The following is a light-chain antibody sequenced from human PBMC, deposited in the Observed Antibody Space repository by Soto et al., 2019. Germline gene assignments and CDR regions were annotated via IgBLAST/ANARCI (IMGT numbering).Light chain of an antibody. J-gene: IGLJ1*01. CDR3: CLYADSSTYV. CDR2: EGS. CDR1: SSDVGYYNV. Sequence: QSVLTQPASVSGSPGQSITISCTGTSSDVGYYNVVSWYQQHPGKAPKLMIYEGSKRPSGVSNRFSGSKSGNTASLTISGLQAEDEADYYCCLYADSSTYVFGTGTKVT. V-gene: IGLV2-23*01.